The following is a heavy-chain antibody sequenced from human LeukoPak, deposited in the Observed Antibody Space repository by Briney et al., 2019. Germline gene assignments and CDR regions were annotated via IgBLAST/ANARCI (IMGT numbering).Heavy chain of an antibody. CDR2: MNSDGSTT. CDR3: ARVGSGSSYRPFDN. J-gene: IGHJ4*02. V-gene: IGHV3-74*01. Sequence: GGSLRLSCAASGFTFSSYWMHWVRQAPGKGLVWVSRMNSDGSTTSYADSVKGRFTISRDNAKNTLYLQMNSLRAEDTAVYYCARVGSGSSYRPFDNWGQGTLVTVSS. D-gene: IGHD3-10*01. CDR1: GFTFSSYW.